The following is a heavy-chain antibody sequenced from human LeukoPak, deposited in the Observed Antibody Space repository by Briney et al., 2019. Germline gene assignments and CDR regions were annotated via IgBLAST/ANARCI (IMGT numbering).Heavy chain of an antibody. D-gene: IGHD1-26*01. CDR3: AKASVGARYYFDY. CDR1: GFTFSSYG. J-gene: IGHJ4*02. CDR2: ISGSGGST. V-gene: IGHV3-23*01. Sequence: GGSLRLSCAASGFTFSSYGMSWVRQAPGKGLEWVSAISGSGGSTYYADSVKGRFTISRDNSKNTLYLQMNSLRAEDTAVYYCAKASVGARYYFDYWGQGTLVTVSS.